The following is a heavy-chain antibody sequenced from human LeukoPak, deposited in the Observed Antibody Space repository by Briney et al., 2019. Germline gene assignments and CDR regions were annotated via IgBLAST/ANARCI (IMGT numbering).Heavy chain of an antibody. Sequence: PGGSLRLSCAASGFAFSSYWMHWARQAPGKGLVWVSRINSDGSSTSYADSVKGRFTISRDNAKNTLYLQMNSLRAEDTAVYYCARESQLLPYYYMDVWGKGTTVTVSS. CDR2: INSDGSST. V-gene: IGHV3-74*01. D-gene: IGHD2-2*01. CDR3: ARESQLLPYYYMDV. J-gene: IGHJ6*03. CDR1: GFAFSSYW.